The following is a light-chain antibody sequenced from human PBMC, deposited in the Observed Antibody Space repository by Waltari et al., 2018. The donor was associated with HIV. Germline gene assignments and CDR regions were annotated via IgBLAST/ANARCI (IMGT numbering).Light chain of an antibody. CDR3: ATWDDRLSAWL. V-gene: IGLV1-47*01. Sequence: QSVLTQPPSASGTPGQRVTISCSGSSSNVVPNYVYWYKQLPGTAPDLVIDHNNTRPLGVPDPVSGSKSGTSASLAISGRRSEDEADYYWATWDDRLSAWLFGGGTRLSVL. CDR2: HNN. CDR1: SSNVVPNY. J-gene: IGLJ3*02.